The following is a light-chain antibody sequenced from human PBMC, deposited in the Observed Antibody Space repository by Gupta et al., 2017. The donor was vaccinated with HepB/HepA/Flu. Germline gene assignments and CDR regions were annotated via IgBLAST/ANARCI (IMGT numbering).Light chain of an antibody. J-gene: IGKJ1*01. CDR1: QDAHTN. CDR2: GAS. CDR3: QQYNNWPWT. Sequence: EIVMTQSPATLSVSPGERVAFSCRASQDAHTNLAWMQQKPGQAPKVLFYGASARATGVPARFIGSGSRTEFTLTITSLQSEDVAVYVCQQYNNWPWTFGQGTKVEIK. V-gene: IGKV3-15*01.